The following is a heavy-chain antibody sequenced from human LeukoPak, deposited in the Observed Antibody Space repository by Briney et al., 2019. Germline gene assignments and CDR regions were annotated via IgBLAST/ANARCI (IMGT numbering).Heavy chain of an antibody. D-gene: IGHD3-10*01. CDR2: ISSSSSYI. J-gene: IGHJ3*02. V-gene: IGHV3-21*01. Sequence: GGSLRLSCAASGFTFSSYSINWVRQAPGKGLEWVSSISSSSSYIYYADSVKGRFIISRDNAKNSLYLQMNSLRAEDTAVYYCARVHPRITMVRGVNAFDIWGQGKMVTVSS. CDR3: ARVHPRITMVRGVNAFDI. CDR1: GFTFSSYS.